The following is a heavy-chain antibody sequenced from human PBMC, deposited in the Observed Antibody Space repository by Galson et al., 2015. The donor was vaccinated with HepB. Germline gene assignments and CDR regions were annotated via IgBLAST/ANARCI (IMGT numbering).Heavy chain of an antibody. CDR3: ARTPTAILNDAYDI. J-gene: IGHJ3*02. CDR1: GYNFTTSW. Sequence: QSGAEVKKPGKSLKISCEAPGYNFTTSWIAWVRQMPGKGLEWMGIIYPDDSDTRYNPSFQGQVTISVDKSISTAYLQWSSLKASDTAMYYCARTPTAILNDAYDIWGQGTMVTVSS. CDR2: IYPDDSDT. D-gene: IGHD2-21*02. V-gene: IGHV5-51*01.